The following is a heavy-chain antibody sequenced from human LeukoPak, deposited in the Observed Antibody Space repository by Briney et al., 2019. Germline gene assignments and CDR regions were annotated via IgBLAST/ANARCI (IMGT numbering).Heavy chain of an antibody. CDR2: ISGHNDDT. J-gene: IGHJ6*03. CDR1: GYTFTSYA. CDR3: ARAGYCSGGSCYPYYYYYYMDV. V-gene: IGHV1-18*01. Sequence: ASVKVSYKASGYTFTSYAISWVRQAPGQGLEWMGWISGHNDDTNYAQRLQGRVTMTTDTSTSAGYMELRSLRSDDTAVYYCARAGYCSGGSCYPYYYYYYMDVWGKGTTVTVSS. D-gene: IGHD2-15*01.